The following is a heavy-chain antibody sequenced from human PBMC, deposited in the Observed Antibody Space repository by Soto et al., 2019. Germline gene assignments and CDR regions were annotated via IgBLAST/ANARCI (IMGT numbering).Heavy chain of an antibody. J-gene: IGHJ4*02. CDR2: IKQEGGEK. V-gene: IGHV3-7*01. Sequence: EVQLVESGGGLVQPGGPLRPPCAAPGFPFGGYWITWASQAPGKGLEGVAKIKQEGGEKYYVDSVKGRFTISRDNAKNSLYLQMNSLRAEDTAVYYCARDRWWLVHWGQGTLVTVSS. CDR1: GFPFGGYW. D-gene: IGHD6-19*01. CDR3: ARDRWWLVH.